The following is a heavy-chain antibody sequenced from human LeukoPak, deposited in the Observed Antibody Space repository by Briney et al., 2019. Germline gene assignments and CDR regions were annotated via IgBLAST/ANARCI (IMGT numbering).Heavy chain of an antibody. V-gene: IGHV4-59*08. CDR1: GGSMSTSY. CDR2: IYHTGDI. Sequence: SETLSLTCTVSGGSMSTSYWTWIRQPPGKGLECIGYIYHTGDISYNPSLNSRVTISLDTSKNQFSLKVTSVTAADTAVYYCARGTRELPSWGQGTLVTVSS. CDR3: ARGTRELPS. J-gene: IGHJ5*02. D-gene: IGHD1-7*01.